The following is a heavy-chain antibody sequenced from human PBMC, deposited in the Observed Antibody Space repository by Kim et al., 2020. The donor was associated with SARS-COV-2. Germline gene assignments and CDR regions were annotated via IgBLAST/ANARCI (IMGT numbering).Heavy chain of an antibody. D-gene: IGHD3-9*01. J-gene: IGHJ5*02. V-gene: IGHV1-8*01. CDR1: GYTFTSYD. CDR3: ARAGRYFDWLRTTLHRNWFDP. CDR2: INPNSGNT. Sequence: ASVKVSCKASGYTFTSYDINWVRQATGQVLEWMLWINPNSGNTGYAQKFHCRVTMTRNTSISTPYMELSSLRSEVTAVYYCARAGRYFDWLRTTLHRNWFDPWGQGTLVTVSS.